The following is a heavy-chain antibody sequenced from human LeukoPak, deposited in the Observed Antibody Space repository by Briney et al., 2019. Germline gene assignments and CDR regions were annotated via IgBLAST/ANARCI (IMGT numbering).Heavy chain of an antibody. D-gene: IGHD3-22*01. Sequence: ASVKVSCKASGYTFTSYGISWVRQAPGQGLEWMGWISAYNGNTNYAQKLQGRVTMTTDTSTSTAYMELRSLRSDDTAVYYCARIPGGYDSSGYFHYCYYMDVWGKGTTVTVSS. V-gene: IGHV1-18*01. J-gene: IGHJ6*03. CDR1: GYTFTSYG. CDR3: ARIPGGYDSSGYFHYCYYMDV. CDR2: ISAYNGNT.